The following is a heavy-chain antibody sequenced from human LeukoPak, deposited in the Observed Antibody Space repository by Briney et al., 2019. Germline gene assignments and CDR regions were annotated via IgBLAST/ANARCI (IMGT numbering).Heavy chain of an antibody. D-gene: IGHD6-19*01. V-gene: IGHV3-53*01. CDR2: ILSGGST. CDR3: ARDLKTSGWYGDFDY. J-gene: IGHJ4*02. CDR1: GFTVSSNY. Sequence: GGSLRLSCVASGFTVSSNYMSWVPQAPGKGLEWVSAILSGGSTFYADSVPGRFTISRDNSKNTVYLEMNSLRAEDTAVYYCARDLKTSGWYGDFDYWGQGTLATVSS.